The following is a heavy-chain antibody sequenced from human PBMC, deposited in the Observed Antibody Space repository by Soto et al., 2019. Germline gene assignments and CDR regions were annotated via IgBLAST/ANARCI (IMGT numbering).Heavy chain of an antibody. CDR1: GYTFTSYD. CDR2: MNPNSGIT. V-gene: IGHV1-8*01. J-gene: IGHJ6*02. CDR3: ARAGGQLDYYYYYGMDV. Sequence: QVQLVQSGAEVKKPGASVKVSCKASGYTFTSYDINWVRQATGQGLEWMGWMNPNSGITGYAQKFQGRVTMTRNTSISTAYMELSSLRSEDTAVYYCARAGGQLDYYYYYGMDVWGQGTTVTVSS. D-gene: IGHD6-6*01.